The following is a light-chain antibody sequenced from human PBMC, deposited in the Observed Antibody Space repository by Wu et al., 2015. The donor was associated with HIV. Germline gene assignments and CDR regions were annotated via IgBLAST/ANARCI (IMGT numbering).Light chain of an antibody. J-gene: IGKJ2*01. CDR3: QHYGNSPPCT. V-gene: IGKV3-11*01. CDR2: DAF. CDR1: QSIDSN. Sequence: EVVLTQSPDTLSLSPGERATLSCRASQSIDSNVAWYQQKPGQAPRLLIYDAFYRATGIPARFSGSGSGTDFTLTISSLESEDFVVYYCQHYGNSPPCTFGQGTKLEIK.